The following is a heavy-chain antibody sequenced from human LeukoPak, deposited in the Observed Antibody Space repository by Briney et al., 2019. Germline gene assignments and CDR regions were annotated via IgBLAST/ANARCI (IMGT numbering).Heavy chain of an antibody. CDR2: IKQDGSEK. D-gene: IGHD1-1*01. CDR1: GFTFSNYW. CDR3: AGPTARGLDV. Sequence: GGSLRLSCAASGFTFSNYWMTWVRQAPGKGLEGVANIKQDGSEKYYVDSVKGRFTISRDNAKNSLYLQMNSLRAEDTAVYYCAGPTARGLDVGGKGTTVTVSS. V-gene: IGHV3-7*01. J-gene: IGHJ6*04.